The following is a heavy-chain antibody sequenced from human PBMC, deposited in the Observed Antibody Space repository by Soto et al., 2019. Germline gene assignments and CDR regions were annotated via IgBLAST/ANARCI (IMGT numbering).Heavy chain of an antibody. CDR2: IRGSGGDT. D-gene: IGHD2-2*01. Sequence: EVQLLESGGALVEPGGSLRLSCVASGFTFSNYAMNWVRQDPGKGLEWVSSIRGSGGDTYYADSVKGRFTISRDNSKSTLYLQMDSLRAEDTAVYYCTRGLYANYLWDQGTMVTVSS. V-gene: IGHV3-23*01. CDR1: GFTFSNYA. CDR3: TRGLYANYL. J-gene: IGHJ3*01.